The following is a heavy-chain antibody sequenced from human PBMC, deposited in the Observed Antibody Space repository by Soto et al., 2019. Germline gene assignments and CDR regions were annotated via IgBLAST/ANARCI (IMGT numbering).Heavy chain of an antibody. V-gene: IGHV3-23*01. Sequence: EVLLLESGGGLVQPGGSLRLSCAASGFTFADYAMSWVRQAPGKGLEWVSGIIGTSGNTYYADSVKGRFSISRDNTKNTLYLQMNSLTAEDTAVYYCAQDFQGYNLLDYFRHWGQGTLVTVSS. CDR3: AQDFQGYNLLDYFRH. CDR2: IIGTSGNT. CDR1: GFTFADYA. J-gene: IGHJ4*02. D-gene: IGHD1-1*01.